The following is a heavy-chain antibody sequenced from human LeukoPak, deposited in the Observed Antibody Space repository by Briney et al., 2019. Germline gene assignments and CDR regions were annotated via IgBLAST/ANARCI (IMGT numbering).Heavy chain of an antibody. Sequence: ASVKVSCKASGYTFTSYAMNWVRQAPGQGLEWMGWINTNTGNPTYAPGFTGWFVFSLDTSVSTAYLLISSLKAADTAVYYCARVLTGYYRDAFDIWGQGTMVTVSS. CDR3: ARVLTGYYRDAFDI. CDR1: GYTFTSYA. D-gene: IGHD3-9*01. CDR2: INTNTGNP. J-gene: IGHJ3*02. V-gene: IGHV7-4-1*02.